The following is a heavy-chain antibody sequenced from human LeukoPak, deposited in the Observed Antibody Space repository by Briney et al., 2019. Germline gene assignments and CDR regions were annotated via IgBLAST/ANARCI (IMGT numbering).Heavy chain of an antibody. CDR1: GFTVNSNY. J-gene: IGHJ4*01. V-gene: IGHV3-66*01. D-gene: IGHD4-11*01. CDR2: IYNDGSA. CDR3: ARDENSNHVEFDQ. Sequence: GGSLRLSCAASGFTVNSNYMSWVRQAPGKGLEWVSVIYNDGSAYYANSVRGRFTISRDSSKNTLYLQIKSLRAEDTAVYFCARDENSNHVEFDQWGQGTLVTVSS.